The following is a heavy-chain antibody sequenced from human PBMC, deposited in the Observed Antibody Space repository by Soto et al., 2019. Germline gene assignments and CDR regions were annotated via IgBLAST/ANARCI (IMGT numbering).Heavy chain of an antibody. CDR1: GFTFSSYA. D-gene: IGHD1-26*01. V-gene: IGHV3-30-3*01. J-gene: IGHJ3*02. CDR3: ARAELLSAFDI. Sequence: PGGSLRLSCAASGFTFSSYAMHWVRQAPGKGLEWVAVISYDGSNKYYADSVKGRFTISRDNSKNTLYLQMDSLRAEDTAVYYCARAELLSAFDIWGQGTMVTVS. CDR2: ISYDGSNK.